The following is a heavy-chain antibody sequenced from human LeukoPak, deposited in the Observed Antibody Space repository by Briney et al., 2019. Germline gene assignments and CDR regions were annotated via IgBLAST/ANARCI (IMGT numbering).Heavy chain of an antibody. J-gene: IGHJ4*02. D-gene: IGHD5-18*01. V-gene: IGHV4-34*01. CDR1: GGSFSGYY. CDR3: ASGGYSYDY. CDR2: INHSGST. Sequence: PSEILSLTCAVYGGSFSGYYWSWIRQPPGKGLEWIGEINHSGSTNYNPSLKSRVTISVDTSKNQFSLKLSSVTAADTAVYYCASGGYSYDYWGQGTLVTVSS.